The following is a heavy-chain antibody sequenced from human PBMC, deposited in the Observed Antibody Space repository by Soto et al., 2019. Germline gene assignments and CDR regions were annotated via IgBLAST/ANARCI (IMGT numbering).Heavy chain of an antibody. CDR3: AKVEGLGYDSSGYTNY. CDR2: ISGSGGST. J-gene: IGHJ4*02. D-gene: IGHD3-22*01. V-gene: IGHV3-23*01. Sequence: VGSLRLSCAASGFTFSSYAMSWVRQAPGKGLEWVSAISGSGGSTYYADSVKGRFTISRDNSKNTLYLQMNSLRAEDTAVYYCAKVEGLGYDSSGYTNYWGQGALVTVSS. CDR1: GFTFSSYA.